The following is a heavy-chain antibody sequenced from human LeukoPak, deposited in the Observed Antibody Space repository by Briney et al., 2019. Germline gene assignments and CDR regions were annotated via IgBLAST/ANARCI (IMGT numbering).Heavy chain of an antibody. J-gene: IGHJ4*02. V-gene: IGHV3-48*03. CDR3: ARDSEPDAPFMEGGDY. Sequence: GGSLRLSCAASGFTFSSYEMNWVRQAPGKGLEWVSYISSSGSTIYYADSVKGRFTISRDNAKNSLYLQMNSLRAEDTAVYYCARDSEPDAPFMEGGDYWGQGTLVTVSS. CDR1: GFTFSSYE. CDR2: ISSSGSTI. D-gene: IGHD3-3*01.